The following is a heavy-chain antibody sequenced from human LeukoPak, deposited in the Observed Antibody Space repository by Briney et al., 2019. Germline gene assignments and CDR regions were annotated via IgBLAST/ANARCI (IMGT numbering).Heavy chain of an antibody. V-gene: IGHV3-7*01. CDR1: GFTFSRYW. CDR3: ARDKEMAAITGFLFDF. CDR2: IKEDESET. D-gene: IGHD5-24*01. Sequence: PGGSLRLSCAASGFTFSRYWMSWVRQAPGKGLEWVANIKEDESETYYVDSVKGRFTISRDNAKNLLYLQMNSLRAEDTAVYYCARDKEMAAITGFLFDFWGQGTLVTVSS. J-gene: IGHJ4*02.